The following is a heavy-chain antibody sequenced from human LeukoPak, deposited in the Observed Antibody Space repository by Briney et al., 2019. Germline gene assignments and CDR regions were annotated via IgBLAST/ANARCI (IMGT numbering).Heavy chain of an antibody. V-gene: IGHV3-33*06. Sequence: EGSLRLSCAASGFTFSSYGMHWVRQAPGKGLEWVAVIWYDGSNKYYADSVKGRFTISRDNSKNTLYLQMNSLRAEDTAVYYCAKKSGSYYGEGYFDYWGQGTLVTVSS. J-gene: IGHJ4*02. D-gene: IGHD1-26*01. CDR1: GFTFSSYG. CDR3: AKKSGSYYGEGYFDY. CDR2: IWYDGSNK.